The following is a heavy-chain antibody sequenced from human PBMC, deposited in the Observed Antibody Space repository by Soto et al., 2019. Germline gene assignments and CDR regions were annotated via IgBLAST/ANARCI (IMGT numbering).Heavy chain of an antibody. Sequence: GASVKVSCKASGGTFSSYTISWVRQAPGQGLEWMGRIIPSLGIANYAQKFQGRVTITADKSTSTAYMELSSLRSEDTAVYYCASPSVPLSDDESYYYYYMYVWGQGTTVPVSS. V-gene: IGHV1-69*02. D-gene: IGHD1-1*01. J-gene: IGHJ6*03. CDR1: GGTFSSYT. CDR3: ASPSVPLSDDESYYYYYMYV. CDR2: IIPSLGIA.